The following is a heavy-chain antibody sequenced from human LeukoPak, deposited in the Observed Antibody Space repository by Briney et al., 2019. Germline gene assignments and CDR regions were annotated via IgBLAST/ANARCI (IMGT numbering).Heavy chain of an antibody. Sequence: PGGSLRLSCAASGFIFNSYWMSWVRQAPGKGLEWVANIRQDGSEKYYVDSVKGRFTISRDNAKNSLYLQMNSLTVEDTAVYYCARDDGFSCYSYWGQGTLVTVSS. D-gene: IGHD3/OR15-3a*01. V-gene: IGHV3-7*01. CDR2: IRQDGSEK. CDR1: GFIFNSYW. CDR3: ARDDGFSCYSY. J-gene: IGHJ4*02.